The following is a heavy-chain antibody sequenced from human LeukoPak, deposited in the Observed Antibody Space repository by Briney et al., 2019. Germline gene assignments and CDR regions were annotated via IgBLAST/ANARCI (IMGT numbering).Heavy chain of an antibody. CDR2: MIPNSGNT. Sequence: ASVKVSCKASGYTFTSYDINWVRRATGQGLEWMGWMIPNSGNTGYAQKFQGRVTMTRNTSISTAYMELSSLRSEDTAVYYCARGFGSYQRVTSIWFDPWGQGTLVTVSS. CDR1: GYTFTSYD. J-gene: IGHJ5*02. CDR3: ARGFGSYQRVTSIWFDP. V-gene: IGHV1-8*01. D-gene: IGHD4-17*01.